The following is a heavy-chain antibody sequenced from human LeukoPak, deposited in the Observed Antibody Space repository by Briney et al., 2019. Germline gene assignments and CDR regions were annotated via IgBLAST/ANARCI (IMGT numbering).Heavy chain of an antibody. V-gene: IGHV1-46*03. J-gene: IGHJ4*02. Sequence: GASVKVSCKASGYTFTSYYMHWVRQAPGQGLEWMGIINPSGGSTSYAQKFQGRVTMTRDTSTSTAYMELSSLRSEDTAVYYCARPSYYCSGGSCPLDYWGQGTLVTVSS. CDR1: GYTFTSYY. CDR2: INPSGGST. D-gene: IGHD2-15*01. CDR3: ARPSYYCSGGSCPLDY.